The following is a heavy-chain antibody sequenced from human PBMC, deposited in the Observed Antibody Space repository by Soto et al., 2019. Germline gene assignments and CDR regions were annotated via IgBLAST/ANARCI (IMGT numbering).Heavy chain of an antibody. CDR1: GYTFTSYY. CDR2: INPSGGST. J-gene: IGHJ6*03. Sequence: QVQLVQSGAEVKKPGASVKVSCKASGYTFTSYYMHWVRQAPGQGLEWMGIINPSGGSTSYAQKFQGRVTMTRDTSTSTVYRELSSLRSEDTAVYYCARMRGYCSGGTCYYYMDVWGKGTTVTVSS. D-gene: IGHD2-15*01. CDR3: ARMRGYCSGGTCYYYMDV. V-gene: IGHV1-46*03.